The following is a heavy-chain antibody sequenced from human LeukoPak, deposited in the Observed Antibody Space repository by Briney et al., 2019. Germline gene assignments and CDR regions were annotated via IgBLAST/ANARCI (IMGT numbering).Heavy chain of an antibody. Sequence: VASVKVSCKASGGTFSSYAISWVRQAPGQGLEWMGGIIPIFGTANYAQKFQGRVTITTDESTSTAYMELSSLRSEDTAVYYCARDSGGRGHFDLWGQGTLVTVSS. CDR2: IIPIFGTA. D-gene: IGHD3-16*01. CDR3: ARDSGGRGHFDL. V-gene: IGHV1-69*05. J-gene: IGHJ4*02. CDR1: GGTFSSYA.